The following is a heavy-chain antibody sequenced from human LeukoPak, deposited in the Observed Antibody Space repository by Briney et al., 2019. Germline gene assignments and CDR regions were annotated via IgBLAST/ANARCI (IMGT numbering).Heavy chain of an antibody. CDR1: GFTFSSYA. V-gene: IGHV3-30*04. CDR2: ISYDGSNK. Sequence: PGGSLRLSCSASGFTFSSYAMHWVRQAPGKGLEWVAGISYDGSNKFYADSVKGRFTISRDNSKNTLYLQMNSLRAEDTAVYHCARENSYGYGSYYFDYWGQGTLVTVSS. CDR3: ARENSYGYGSYYFDY. J-gene: IGHJ4*02. D-gene: IGHD5-18*01.